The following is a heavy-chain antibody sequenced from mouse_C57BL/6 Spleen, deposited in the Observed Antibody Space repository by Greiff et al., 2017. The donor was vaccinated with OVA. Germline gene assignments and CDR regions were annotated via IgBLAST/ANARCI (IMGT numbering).Heavy chain of an antibody. J-gene: IGHJ1*03. D-gene: IGHD4-1*01. V-gene: IGHV5-16*01. Sequence: EVHLVESEGGLVQPGSSMKLSCTASGFTFSDYYMAWVRQVPEKGLEWVANINYDGSSTYYLDSLKSRFIISRDNAKNILYLQMSSLKSEDTATYYCARDPNWDLWYVDVWGTGTTVTVSS. CDR3: ARDPNWDLWYVDV. CDR2: INYDGSST. CDR1: GFTFSDYY.